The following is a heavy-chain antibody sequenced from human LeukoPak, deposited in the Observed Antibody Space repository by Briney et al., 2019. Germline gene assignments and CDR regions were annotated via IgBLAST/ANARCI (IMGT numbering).Heavy chain of an antibody. Sequence: ASVKVSCKASGYTFTSYGISWVRQAPGQGLEWMGWISAYNGNTNYAQMLQGRVTMTTDTSTSTAYMELRSLRSDDTAVYYCARGVRIYCSGGSCYLFDYYYYGMDVWGQGTTVTVSS. D-gene: IGHD2-15*01. CDR3: ARGVRIYCSGGSCYLFDYYYYGMDV. V-gene: IGHV1-18*01. CDR2: ISAYNGNT. J-gene: IGHJ6*02. CDR1: GYTFTSYG.